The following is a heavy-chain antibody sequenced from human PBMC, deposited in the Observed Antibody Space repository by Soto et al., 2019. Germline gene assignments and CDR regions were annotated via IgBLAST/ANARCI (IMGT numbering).Heavy chain of an antibody. CDR2: IHYSGST. CDR1: GGSISSSGFY. Sequence: PSETLSLTCTVSGGSISSSGFYWGWIRQPPGKGLEWIGTIHYSGSTYYSPSLKNRVTISADTSKNQFSLNLSSVTAADTAIYYCARRSQLAAVRGIDYWGQGTLVTVSS. J-gene: IGHJ4*02. V-gene: IGHV4-39*01. D-gene: IGHD3-10*02. CDR3: ARRSQLAAVRGIDY.